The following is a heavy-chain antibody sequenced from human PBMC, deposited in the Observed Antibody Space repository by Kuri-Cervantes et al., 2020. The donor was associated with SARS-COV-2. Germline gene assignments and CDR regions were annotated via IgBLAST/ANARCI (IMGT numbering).Heavy chain of an antibody. J-gene: IGHJ3*02. Sequence: GSLRLSCVDSGGALNTYNWWTWVRQPPGKGLQWIGEIFHDGSTKFNPSLSLRGRVTMSLDKSKNQLSLNLTSVTAADTAVYYCARESTYTFDIWGQGTLVTISS. V-gene: IGHV4-4*02. CDR1: GGALNTYNW. D-gene: IGHD2-2*02. CDR2: IFHDGST. CDR3: ARESTYTFDI.